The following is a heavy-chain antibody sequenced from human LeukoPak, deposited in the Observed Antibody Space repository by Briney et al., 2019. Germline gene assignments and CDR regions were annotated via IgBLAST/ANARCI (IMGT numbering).Heavy chain of an antibody. J-gene: IGHJ4*02. CDR3: AREINTRSYYYDSSGARRGGYDY. V-gene: IGHV3-21*01. Sequence: GGSLRLSCAASGFTFSSYSMNWVRQAPGKGLEWVSSIISSSSYIYYAASVKGRFTISRDNAKNSLYLQMNSLRAEDTAVYYCAREINTRSYYYDSSGARRGGYDYWGQGTLVTVSS. CDR2: IISSSSYI. D-gene: IGHD3-22*01. CDR1: GFTFSSYS.